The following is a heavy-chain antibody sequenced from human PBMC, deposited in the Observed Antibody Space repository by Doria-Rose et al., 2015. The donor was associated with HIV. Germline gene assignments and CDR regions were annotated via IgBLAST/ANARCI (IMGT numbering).Heavy chain of an antibody. CDR1: GFTFSGYN. J-gene: IGHJ3*02. CDR2: ISLSSSNI. Sequence: QLVESGGNLVEPGGSLRLSCAASGFTFSGYNMNWVRQAPGKGLEWVSHISLSSSNIFYTDSMKGRFTISRDNAKNSVYLQMNSLRAQDTAVYYCARSPPGYSGSSGNVFDIWGQGTMVTVSS. D-gene: IGHD6-6*01. V-gene: IGHV3-48*01. CDR3: ARSPPGYSGSSGNVFDI.